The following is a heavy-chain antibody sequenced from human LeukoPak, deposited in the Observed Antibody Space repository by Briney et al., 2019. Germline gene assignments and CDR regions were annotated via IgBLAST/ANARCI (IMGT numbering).Heavy chain of an antibody. D-gene: IGHD6-25*01. CDR1: GFTFTSHS. J-gene: IGHJ3*02. CDR3: ARESSESFDI. CDR2: IGSRSTSI. Sequence: PGGSLRLSCAASGFTFTSHSMNWVRQAPGKGLEWVSSIGSRSTSIYYADSVKGRFTISRDNAKNSLYPQMNSLRAEDTAVYYCARESSESFDIWGQGTMVTVSS. V-gene: IGHV3-21*01.